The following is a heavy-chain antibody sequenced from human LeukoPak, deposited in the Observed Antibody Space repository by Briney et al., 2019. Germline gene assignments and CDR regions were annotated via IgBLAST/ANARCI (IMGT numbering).Heavy chain of an antibody. J-gene: IGHJ4*02. CDR2: IYSGGSI. V-gene: IGHV3-53*01. Sequence: PGGSLRLSCAASGLIVNSNYMSWVRQAPGKGLEWVSVIYSGGSIYYADSVKGRFTISRDNSKNTLYLQMNSLRAEDTAMYYCARDPSRGLYYFDHWGQGTLVTVSS. D-gene: IGHD3/OR15-3a*01. CDR1: GLIVNSNY. CDR3: ARDPSRGLYYFDH.